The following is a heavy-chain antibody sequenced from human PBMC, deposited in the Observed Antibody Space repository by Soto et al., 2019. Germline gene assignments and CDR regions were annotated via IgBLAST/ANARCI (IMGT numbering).Heavy chain of an antibody. CDR2: IIPIFGTA. Sequence: GASVKVSCKASGGTFSSYAISWVRQAPGQGLEWMGGIIPIFGTANYAQKFQGRVTITADESTSTAYMELSSLRSEDTAVYYCARDKGRAPGELLLAYYFDYWGQGTLVTVSS. CDR1: GGTFSSYA. V-gene: IGHV1-69*13. CDR3: ARDKGRAPGELLLAYYFDY. J-gene: IGHJ4*02. D-gene: IGHD1-26*01.